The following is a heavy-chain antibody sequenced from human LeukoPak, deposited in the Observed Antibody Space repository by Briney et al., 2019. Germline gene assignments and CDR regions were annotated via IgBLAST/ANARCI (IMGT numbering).Heavy chain of an antibody. Sequence: GGSLRLSCAASGFTFSSYAMSWVRQAPGKGLEWISAISGSGGSTYYADSVKGRFTISRDNSKNTLYLQMNSLRAEDTAVYYCAKDDNYYGSGSYQDYWGQGTLVTVSS. J-gene: IGHJ4*02. CDR2: ISGSGGST. D-gene: IGHD3-10*01. V-gene: IGHV3-23*01. CDR1: GFTFSSYA. CDR3: AKDDNYYGSGSYQDY.